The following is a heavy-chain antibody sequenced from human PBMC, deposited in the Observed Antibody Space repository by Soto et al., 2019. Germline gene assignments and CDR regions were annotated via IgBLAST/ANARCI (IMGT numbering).Heavy chain of an antibody. J-gene: IGHJ4*02. CDR3: AHKGPEDWPLDY. V-gene: IGHV2-5*02. D-gene: IGHD3-9*01. Sequence: ITLKESGPTLVRPTQTLTLTCAFSGFSLSTSGVGVGWIRQPPGKALEWLAVIYWDDSKHYSPSLRSRLTITKDTSTSQVVLTMTNMDPMDTGTYYCAHKGPEDWPLDYWGQGTLVTVSS. CDR1: GFSLSTSGVG. CDR2: IYWDDSK.